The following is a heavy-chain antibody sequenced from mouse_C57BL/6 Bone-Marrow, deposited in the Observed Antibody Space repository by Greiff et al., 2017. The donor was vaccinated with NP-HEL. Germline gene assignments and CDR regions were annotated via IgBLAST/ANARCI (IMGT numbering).Heavy chain of an antibody. CDR2: INYDGSSL. CDR3: AREGGLRRRTYAMDY. CDR1: GFTLSDYY. D-gene: IGHD2-4*01. J-gene: IGHJ4*01. Sequence: EVQGVESEGGLVQPGSSMTLSCTTSGFTLSDYYMAWVRQVPEKGLDWVANINYDGSSLYYLHSLKSRFFISRDNSKNILYLQMRSLKSEDTATYYCAREGGLRRRTYAMDYWGQGASVTVSS. V-gene: IGHV5-16*01.